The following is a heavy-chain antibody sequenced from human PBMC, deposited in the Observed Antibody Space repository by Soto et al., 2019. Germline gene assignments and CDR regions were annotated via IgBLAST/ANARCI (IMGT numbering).Heavy chain of an antibody. CDR2: IYYSGST. CDR1: GGSISSGGYY. Sequence: SETLSLTYTVSGGSISSGGYYWSWIRQHPGKGLEWIGYIYYSGSTYYNPSLKSRVTISVDTSKNQFSLKLSSVTAADTAVYYCAGRRPGAAAFDYWGQGTLVTVSS. CDR3: AGRRPGAAAFDY. J-gene: IGHJ4*02. V-gene: IGHV4-31*03. D-gene: IGHD6-13*01.